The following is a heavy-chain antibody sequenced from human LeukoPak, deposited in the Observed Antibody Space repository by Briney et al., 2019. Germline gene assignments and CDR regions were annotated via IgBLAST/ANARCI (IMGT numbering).Heavy chain of an antibody. J-gene: IGHJ4*02. CDR2: IYSGGSR. D-gene: IGHD6-19*01. V-gene: IGHV3-53*01. CDR3: AWGDNSGWPHRY. CDR1: EYTDSANY. Sequence: GGSLRLSCAASEYTDSANYMSWVRQAPGMGLEWVSVIYSGGSRYYVGSVEGRFTISRDISRNTVYLQMNTLTAEDTVVYYCAWGDNSGWPHRYWGQGTQVTVSS.